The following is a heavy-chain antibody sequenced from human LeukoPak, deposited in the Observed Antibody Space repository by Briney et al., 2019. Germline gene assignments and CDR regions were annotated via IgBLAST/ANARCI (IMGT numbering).Heavy chain of an antibody. CDR3: ARTNVVVGAAVATHY. J-gene: IGHJ4*02. CDR2: ISAYNGGT. V-gene: IGHV1-18*01. D-gene: IGHD2-2*01. Sequence: ASGKLCCKAAGYTFTSSGIRWVRQGPGQGLELMGWISAYNGGTDYAQKVQGRVTMTTDTSTSTAYMELRSLTADYSSAYYCARTNVVVGAAVATHYWGQGTLVTVSS. CDR1: GYTFTSSG.